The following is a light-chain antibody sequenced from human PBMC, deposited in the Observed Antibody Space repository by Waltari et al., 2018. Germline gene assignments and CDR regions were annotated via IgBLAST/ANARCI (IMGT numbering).Light chain of an antibody. Sequence: SYELTQSASVSVSPGQTARITCHGDALPKKYAYWYQQKSGQAPVLVLYEDSKRPSGNPERFSGSSSGTLATLTISGAQVEDEADYFCYSTDSSANYRVFGGGTKLTVL. CDR1: ALPKKY. J-gene: IGLJ3*02. CDR2: EDS. CDR3: YSTDSSANYRV. V-gene: IGLV3-10*01.